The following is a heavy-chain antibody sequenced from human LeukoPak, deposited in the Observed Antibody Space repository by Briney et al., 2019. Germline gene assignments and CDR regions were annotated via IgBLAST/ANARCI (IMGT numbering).Heavy chain of an antibody. J-gene: IGHJ5*02. Sequence: ASVKVSCKASGGTFSSYAISWVRQAPGQGLEWMGGIIPIFGTANYAQKFQGRVTITTDESTSTAYMELSSLRSEDTAVYYCARDGDFWSDWATWRPGTLVTVSS. D-gene: IGHD3-3*01. CDR1: GGTFSSYA. CDR3: ARDGDFWSDWAT. CDR2: IIPIFGTA. V-gene: IGHV1-69*05.